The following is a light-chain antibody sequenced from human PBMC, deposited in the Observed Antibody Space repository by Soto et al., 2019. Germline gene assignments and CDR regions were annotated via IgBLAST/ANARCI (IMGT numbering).Light chain of an antibody. J-gene: IGLJ2*01. Sequence: QSVLTQPASVSGSPGQSITISCTGTSSDVGGYNYVSWYQQHPGKAPKLMIYEVSNRPSGVSNRFSGSKSGNTASLTISGLQAEDGADYYCSSYTSSSTLEGVVVLGGGTQLTVL. CDR3: SSYTSSSTLEGVVV. V-gene: IGLV2-14*01. CDR1: SSDVGGYNY. CDR2: EVS.